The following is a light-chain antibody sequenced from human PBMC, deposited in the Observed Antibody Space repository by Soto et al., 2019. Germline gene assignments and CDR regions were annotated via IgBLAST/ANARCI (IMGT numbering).Light chain of an antibody. V-gene: IGKV1-39*01. CDR1: QSISSY. J-gene: IGKJ5*01. Sequence: DIQMTQSPSSLSASVGDRVTITCRASQSISSYLNWYQQKPGKAPKLLISLASNLQSVVPSRFSGSGSGTDFTLTISSLPPEDFATYYCQQSYSTPITFGQGTRLEIK. CDR3: QQSYSTPIT. CDR2: LAS.